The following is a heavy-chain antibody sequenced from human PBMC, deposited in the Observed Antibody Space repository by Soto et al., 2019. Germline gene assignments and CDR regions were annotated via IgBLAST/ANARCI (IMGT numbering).Heavy chain of an antibody. V-gene: IGHV1-2*02. Sequence: QVQLVQSGAEVKKPGASVKVSCKASGYTFTGYYMHWVRQAPGQGLEWMGWINPNSGGTNYAQKFQGRVTMTRDTSISTAYMELSRLRSDDTAVYYCARDKDPPNERWGYYYYGMDVWGQGTTVTVSS. J-gene: IGHJ6*02. CDR2: INPNSGGT. CDR1: GYTFTGYY. CDR3: ARDKDPPNERWGYYYYGMDV. D-gene: IGHD1-26*01.